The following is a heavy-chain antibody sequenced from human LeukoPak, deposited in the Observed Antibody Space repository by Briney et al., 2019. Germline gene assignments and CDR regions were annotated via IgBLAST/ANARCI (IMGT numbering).Heavy chain of an antibody. V-gene: IGHV1-2*02. D-gene: IGHD3-10*01. CDR1: GYTFTGYY. Sequence: ASVTVSRKASGYTFTGYYMHWVRQAPGQGLEWMGWINPNSGGTNYAQKFQGRVTMTRDTSISTGSMELSRLRSGDTAVYYCARDGSVRGVIIHDYWGQGNL. CDR3: ARDGSVRGVIIHDY. J-gene: IGHJ4*02. CDR2: INPNSGGT.